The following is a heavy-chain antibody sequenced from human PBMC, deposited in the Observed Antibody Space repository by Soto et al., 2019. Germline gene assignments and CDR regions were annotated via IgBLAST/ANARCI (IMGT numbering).Heavy chain of an antibody. Sequence: QVQLVQSGAEVKKPGSSVKVSCKASGGTFSSYAISWVRQAPGQGLEWMGGISPIFGTANYAQKFQGRVTSTADESTSTVYMELSSLRAEDTAVYYCARDTEVGYAIPSGMDVWGQGTTVTGSS. V-gene: IGHV1-69*01. J-gene: IGHJ6*02. CDR3: ARDTEVGYAIPSGMDV. D-gene: IGHD2-8*01. CDR2: ISPIFGTA. CDR1: GGTFSSYA.